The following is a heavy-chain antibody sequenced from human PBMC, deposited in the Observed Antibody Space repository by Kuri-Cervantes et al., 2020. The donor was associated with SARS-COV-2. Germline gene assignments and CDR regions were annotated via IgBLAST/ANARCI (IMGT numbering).Heavy chain of an antibody. CDR3: ARGGCGDYVS. CDR2: IYYSGST. Sequence: ESLKISCTVSGGSISSYYWSWIRQPPGKGLEWIGYIYYSGSTNYNPSLKSRVTISVDTSKNQFSLKLSSVTAADTAVYYCARGGCGDYVSWGQGTLVTVSS. J-gene: IGHJ5*02. V-gene: IGHV4-59*01. D-gene: IGHD4-17*01. CDR1: GGSISSYY.